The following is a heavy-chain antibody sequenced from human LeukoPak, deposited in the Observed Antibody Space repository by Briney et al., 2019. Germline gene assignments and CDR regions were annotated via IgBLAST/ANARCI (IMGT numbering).Heavy chain of an antibody. CDR1: GYSFTSYW. J-gene: IGHJ3*02. CDR2: IYPGDSDN. D-gene: IGHD2-15*01. V-gene: IGHV5-51*01. Sequence: GESLKISCKGSGYSFTSYWIGWVRQMPGKGLEWMGIIYPGDSDNRYSPSFQGQVTISADKSISTAYLQWSSLKASDTAMYYCARHSEGYCSGGSCPTDAFDIWGQGTMVTVSS. CDR3: ARHSEGYCSGGSCPTDAFDI.